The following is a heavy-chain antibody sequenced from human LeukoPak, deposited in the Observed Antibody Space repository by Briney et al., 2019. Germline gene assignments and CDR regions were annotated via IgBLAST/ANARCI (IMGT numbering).Heavy chain of an antibody. D-gene: IGHD2-15*01. CDR2: INPNSGGT. CDR1: GYTFTGYY. V-gene: IGHV1-2*02. Sequence: ASVKVSCKASGYTFTGYYMHWVRQAPGQGLEWMGWINPNSGGTNYAQKFQGRVTMTRDTSISTAYMELSRLRSDDTAVYYCARSSGGSCYHLNYWGQGTLVTVSS. J-gene: IGHJ4*02. CDR3: ARSSGGSCYHLNY.